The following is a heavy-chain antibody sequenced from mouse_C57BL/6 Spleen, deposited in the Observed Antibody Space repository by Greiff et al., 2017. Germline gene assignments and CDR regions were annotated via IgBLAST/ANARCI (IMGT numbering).Heavy chain of an antibody. CDR3: ARVVTTKGPYYYAIYY. Sequence: VQLQQSGAELMKPGASVKLSCKATGYTFTGYWIEWVKQRPGHGLEWIGEILPGSGSTNYNEKFKGKATFTADTSSNTAYMQLSCLTAEDSAIYYSARVVTTKGPYYYAIYYWGRGASVTGSS. D-gene: IGHD2-12*01. CDR1: GYTFTGYW. CDR2: ILPGSGST. J-gene: IGHJ4*01. V-gene: IGHV1-9*01.